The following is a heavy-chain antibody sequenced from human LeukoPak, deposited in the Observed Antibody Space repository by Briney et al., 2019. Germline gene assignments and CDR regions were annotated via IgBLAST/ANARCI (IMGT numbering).Heavy chain of an antibody. D-gene: IGHD1-1*01. CDR2: ISSSSSTI. Sequence: GGSLRLSCAASGFTFSSYSMNWVRQASGKGLEWVSYISSSSSTIYYADSVKGRFTISRDNAKNSLYLQMNSLRAEDTAAYYCARWNYWYFDLWGRGTLVTVSS. CDR3: ARWNYWYFDL. V-gene: IGHV3-48*01. J-gene: IGHJ2*01. CDR1: GFTFSSYS.